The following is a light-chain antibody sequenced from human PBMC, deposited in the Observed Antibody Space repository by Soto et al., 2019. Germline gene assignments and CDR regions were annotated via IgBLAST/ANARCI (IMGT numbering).Light chain of an antibody. V-gene: IGLV1-44*01. Sequence: QSVLTQPPSASGTPGQRVTISCSGSRSNIGNNAVTWYQQFPGTAPKLLIYKYNQRPSGVPDRFSGSKSGTSASLAISGLQSEDEADYYCATWDDSLNARGVFGGGTKVTVL. CDR1: RSNIGNNA. J-gene: IGLJ3*02. CDR2: KYN. CDR3: ATWDDSLNARGV.